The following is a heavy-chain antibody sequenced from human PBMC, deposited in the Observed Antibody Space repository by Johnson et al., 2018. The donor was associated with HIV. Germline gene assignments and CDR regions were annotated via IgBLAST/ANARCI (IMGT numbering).Heavy chain of an antibody. CDR2: IYSGDST. CDR3: ARVGADAFDI. D-gene: IGHD1-26*01. V-gene: IGHV3-NL1*01. J-gene: IGHJ3*02. Sequence: VQLVESGGGVVQPGRSLRLSCAASGFTFSSYVMHWVRQAPGKGLEWVSVIYSGDSTYYADSVKGRFTISRDNAKNSLYLQMNSLRAEDTAVYYCARVGADAFDIWGQWTMVTVSS. CDR1: GFTFSSYV.